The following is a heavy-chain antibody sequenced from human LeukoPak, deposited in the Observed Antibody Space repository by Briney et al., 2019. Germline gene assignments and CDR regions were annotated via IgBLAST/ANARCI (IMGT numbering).Heavy chain of an antibody. CDR1: GNTFTDYY. CDR3: ARGYPNYYGP. D-gene: IGHD3-10*01. CDR2: INTNSGGT. J-gene: IGHJ3*01. Sequence: AASVKVSCKASGNTFTDYYLHWVRQAPGQGLEWRGWINTNSGGTRYAQKFQGRVTMTGDTSISTAYLELSGLTSDDTAVYYCARGYPNYYGPWGQGTTVTVSS. V-gene: IGHV1-2*02.